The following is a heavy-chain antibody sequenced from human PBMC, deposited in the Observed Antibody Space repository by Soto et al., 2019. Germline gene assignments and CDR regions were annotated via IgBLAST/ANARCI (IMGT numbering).Heavy chain of an antibody. D-gene: IGHD3-22*01. CDR3: TRHGTADYYDSSGYFNDYYFDY. CDR1: GFTFSGSA. V-gene: IGHV3-73*01. J-gene: IGHJ4*02. CDR2: IRSKANSYAT. Sequence: GGSLRLSCAASGFTFSGSAMHWVRQASGKGLEWVGRIRSKANSYATAYAASVKGRFTISRDDSKNTAYLQMNSLKTGDTAVYYCTRHGTADYYDSSGYFNDYYFDYWGQGTLVTVSS.